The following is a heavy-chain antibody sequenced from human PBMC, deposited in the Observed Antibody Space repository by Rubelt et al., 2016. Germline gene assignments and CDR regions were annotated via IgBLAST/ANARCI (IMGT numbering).Heavy chain of an antibody. D-gene: IGHD4-23*01. J-gene: IGHJ5*02. CDR3: ARGGPGDYGGKGWFDP. V-gene: IGHV4-59*01. Sequence: QVQLQESGPGLVKPSETLSLTCTVSGGSISSYYWSWIRQPPGKGLEWIGYIYYSGSTRYNPSLTSGVTISVDTSKNQFSLKLSSVTAADTAVYYCARGGPGDYGGKGWFDPWGQGTLVTVSS. CDR1: GGSISSYY. CDR2: IYYSGST.